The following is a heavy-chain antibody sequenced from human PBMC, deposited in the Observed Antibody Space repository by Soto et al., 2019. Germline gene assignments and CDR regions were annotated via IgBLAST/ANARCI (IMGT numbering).Heavy chain of an antibody. CDR2: TYYRSKWYN. CDR3: AREGSGWYQVNSYYFDY. D-gene: IGHD6-19*01. Sequence: QVQLQQSGPGLVKPSQTLSLTCAISGDSVSSNSAAWNWIRQSPSRGLEWLGRTYYRSKWYNDYAVSVKSRITINPDTSMNQFSLQLNSVTPEDTAVYYCAREGSGWYQVNSYYFDYWGQGTLVTVSS. J-gene: IGHJ4*02. V-gene: IGHV6-1*01. CDR1: GDSVSSNSAA.